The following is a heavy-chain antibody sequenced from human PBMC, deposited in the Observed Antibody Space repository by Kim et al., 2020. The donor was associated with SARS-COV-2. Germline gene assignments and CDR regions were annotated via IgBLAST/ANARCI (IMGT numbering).Heavy chain of an antibody. J-gene: IGHJ3*02. V-gene: IGHV4-31*03. CDR3: ARESGLYGAGAFDI. Sequence: SETPSLTCTVSGGSISSGGYYWSWIRQHPGKGLEWIGYIYYSGSTYYNPSLKSRVTISVDTSKNQFSLKLSSVTAADTAVYYCARESGLYGAGAFDIWGQGTMVTVSS. D-gene: IGHD4-17*01. CDR2: IYYSGST. CDR1: GGSISSGGYY.